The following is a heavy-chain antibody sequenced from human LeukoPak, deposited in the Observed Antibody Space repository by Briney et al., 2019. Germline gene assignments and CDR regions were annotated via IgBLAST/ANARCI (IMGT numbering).Heavy chain of an antibody. CDR2: INPSGGST. Sequence: ASVKVSCKASGYTFTSYYMHWVRQAPGQGLEWMGIINPSGGSTSYAQKFQGRVTMTTDTSTSTAYMELRSLRSDDTAVYYCARDPASGTTYYYYMDVWGKGTTVTVSS. CDR1: GYTFTSYY. CDR3: ARDPASGTTYYYYMDV. V-gene: IGHV1-46*01. J-gene: IGHJ6*03. D-gene: IGHD1/OR15-1a*01.